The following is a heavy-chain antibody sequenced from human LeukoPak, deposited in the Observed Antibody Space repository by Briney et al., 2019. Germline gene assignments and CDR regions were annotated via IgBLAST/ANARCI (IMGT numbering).Heavy chain of an antibody. V-gene: IGHV3-23*01. J-gene: IGHJ4*02. CDR2: ISVSGNT. Sequence: GGSLRLSCAASGFTFSTYGMSWVRLAPGKGLEWVSAISVSGNTYHADSVKGRFTISRDSSKNTLYLQMNRLRAEDAAVYYCAKAPVTTCSGAYCYPFDYWGQGTLVTVSS. CDR3: AKAPVTTCSGAYCYPFDY. CDR1: GFTFSTYG. D-gene: IGHD2-21*01.